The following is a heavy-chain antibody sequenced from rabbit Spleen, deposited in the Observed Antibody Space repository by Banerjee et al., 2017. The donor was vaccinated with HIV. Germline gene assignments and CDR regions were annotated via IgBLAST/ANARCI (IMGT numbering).Heavy chain of an antibody. CDR1: GFSFSSSNY. J-gene: IGHJ6*01. D-gene: IGHD2-1*01. Sequence: QSLEESGGDLVKPGASLTLTCTASGFSFSSSNYMCWVRQAPGKGLECIACIYNGDGSTYYATWAKGRFTISKTSSTTVTLQMTSLTAADTATYFCTRGGINKYYGVDLWGPGTLVTVS. V-gene: IGHV1S40*01. CDR3: TRGGINKYYGVDL. CDR2: IYNGDGST.